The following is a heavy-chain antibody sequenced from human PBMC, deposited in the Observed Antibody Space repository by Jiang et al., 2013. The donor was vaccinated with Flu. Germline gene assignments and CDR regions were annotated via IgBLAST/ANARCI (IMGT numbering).Heavy chain of an antibody. CDR1: TSGVG. Sequence: TSGVGVGWIRQPPGKALEWLALIYWNDDKRYSPSLKSSLTITKDTSKNQVVLTMTNMDPVDTATYYCAQSITSYGSGNYYPRSFDYWGQGTLVTVSS. CDR2: IYWNDDK. CDR3: AQSITSYGSGNYYPRSFDY. J-gene: IGHJ4*02. D-gene: IGHD3-10*01. V-gene: IGHV2-5*01.